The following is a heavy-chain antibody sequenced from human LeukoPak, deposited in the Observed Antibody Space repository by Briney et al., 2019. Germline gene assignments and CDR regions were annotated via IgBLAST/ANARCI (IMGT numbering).Heavy chain of an antibody. CDR3: AGGIAVAGKDY. CDR2: IYTSGST. D-gene: IGHD6-19*01. J-gene: IGHJ4*02. CDR1: GGSISSYY. V-gene: IGHV4-4*07. Sequence: PSETLSLTCTVSGGSISSYYWSWIRQPAGKGLEWIGRIYTSGSTNYNPSLKSRVTISVDTSKNQFSLKLSSVTAADTAVYYCAGGIAVAGKDYWGQGTLVTVSS.